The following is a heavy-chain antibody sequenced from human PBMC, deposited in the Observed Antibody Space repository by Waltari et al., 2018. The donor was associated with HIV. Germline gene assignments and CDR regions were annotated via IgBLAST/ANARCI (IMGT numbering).Heavy chain of an antibody. V-gene: IGHV1-58*02. CDR2: IVVGSGNT. CDR3: AADPYCSSTSCYTIFDY. CDR1: GFTFSSSA. D-gene: IGHD2-2*01. Sequence: QMQLVQSGPEVKKPGTSVKVSCKASGFTFSSSAMQWVRQARGQRLEWIGWIVVGSGNTNYAQKFQERVTITRDMSTSTAYMELSSLRSEDTAVYYCAADPYCSSTSCYTIFDYWGQGTLVTVSS. J-gene: IGHJ4*02.